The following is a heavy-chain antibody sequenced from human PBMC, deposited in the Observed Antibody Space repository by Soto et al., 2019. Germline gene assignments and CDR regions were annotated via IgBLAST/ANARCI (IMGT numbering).Heavy chain of an antibody. CDR2: INPNSGGT. V-gene: IGHV1-2*02. Sequence: ASVKVSCKASGYTFTGYYMHWVRQAPGQGLEWMGWINPNSGGTNYAQKFQGRVTMTRDTSISTAYMELSRLRSDDTAVYYCARVPLTMVWLSWFDPWGQGTLVTVSS. CDR3: ARVPLTMVWLSWFDP. CDR1: GYTFTGYY. D-gene: IGHD4-17*01. J-gene: IGHJ5*02.